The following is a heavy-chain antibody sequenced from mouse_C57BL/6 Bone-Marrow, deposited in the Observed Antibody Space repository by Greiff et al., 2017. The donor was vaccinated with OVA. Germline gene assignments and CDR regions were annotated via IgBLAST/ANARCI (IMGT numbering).Heavy chain of an antibody. J-gene: IGHJ4*01. V-gene: IGHV1-69*01. Sequence: QVQLQQPGAELVMPGASVKLSCKASGYTFTSYWMHWVKQRPGQGLEWIGEIDPSDSYTNYNQKFKGKSTLTVDKSSSTAYMQLSSLTSEDSAVYYCALSTTVVAPYYYAMDYWGQGTSVTVSS. CDR2: IDPSDSYT. CDR1: GYTFTSYW. D-gene: IGHD1-1*01. CDR3: ALSTTVVAPYYYAMDY.